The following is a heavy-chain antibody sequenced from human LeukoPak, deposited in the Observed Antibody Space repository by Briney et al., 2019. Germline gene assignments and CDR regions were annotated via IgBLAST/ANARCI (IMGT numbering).Heavy chain of an antibody. Sequence: SETLSLTCTVSGGSISSYYWSWIRQPPGKGLEWIGYIYYSGSTNYNPSLKSRVTISVDTSKNQFSLKLSSVPAADTAVYYCARNIVGATGYDHWGQGTPVTVSS. CDR2: IYYSGST. J-gene: IGHJ4*02. V-gene: IGHV4-59*08. CDR1: GGSISSYY. CDR3: ARNIVGATGYDH. D-gene: IGHD1-26*01.